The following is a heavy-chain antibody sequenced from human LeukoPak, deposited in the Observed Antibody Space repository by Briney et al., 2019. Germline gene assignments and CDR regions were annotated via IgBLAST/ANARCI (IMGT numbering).Heavy chain of an antibody. Sequence: GGSLRLSCAASGFTFSSYAMHWVRQAPGKGLEWVAVISYDGSNKYYADSVKGRFTISRDNSKNTLYLQMNSLRAEDTAVYYCAKFIVVVPAAIFGGAYYYYGMDVWGQGTTVTVSS. CDR1: GFTFSSYA. J-gene: IGHJ6*02. D-gene: IGHD2-2*01. CDR3: AKFIVVVPAAIFGGAYYYYGMDV. V-gene: IGHV3-30-3*01. CDR2: ISYDGSNK.